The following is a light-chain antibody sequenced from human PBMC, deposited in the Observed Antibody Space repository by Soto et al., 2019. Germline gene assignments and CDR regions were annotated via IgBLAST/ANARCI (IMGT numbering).Light chain of an antibody. CDR3: SSYAGSNNFVV. J-gene: IGLJ3*02. CDR2: EVT. V-gene: IGLV2-8*01. CDR1: SSDVGAYDY. Sequence: QSALSQPPSASGSPGQSVTISCTGTSSDVGAYDYVSWYQQYPGKAPKLMIYEVTKRPSGVPDRFSGSESGNTASLTVSGLQAEDEADYYCSSYAGSNNFVVFGGGTKLTVL.